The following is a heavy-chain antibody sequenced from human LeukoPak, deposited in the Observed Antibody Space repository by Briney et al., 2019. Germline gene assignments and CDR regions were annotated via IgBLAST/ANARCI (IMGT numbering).Heavy chain of an antibody. V-gene: IGHV4-34*01. J-gene: IGHJ5*02. CDR2: INHSGST. Sequence: SETLSLTCAVYGGSFSGYYWSWIRQPPGKGLEWIGEINHSGSTNYNPSLKSRVTISVDTSKNQFSLKLSSVTAADTAVYYCASRLLWFGELVNWFDPWGQGTLSPSPQ. CDR3: ASRLLWFGELVNWFDP. D-gene: IGHD3-10*01. CDR1: GGSFSGYY.